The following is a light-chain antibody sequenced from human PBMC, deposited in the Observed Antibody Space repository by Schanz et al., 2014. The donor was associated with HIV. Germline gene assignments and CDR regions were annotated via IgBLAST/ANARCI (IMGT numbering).Light chain of an antibody. CDR3: SSYTSSSTLVV. J-gene: IGLJ2*01. V-gene: IGLV2-8*01. CDR2: EVT. Sequence: QSALTQPPSASGSPGQSVTISCTGTSSDVGGYNYVSWYQQHPGKAPRLIIHEVTKRPSGVPDRFSGSKSGNTASLTISGLQAEDEADYYCSSYTSSSTLVVFGGGTKLTVL. CDR1: SSDVGGYNY.